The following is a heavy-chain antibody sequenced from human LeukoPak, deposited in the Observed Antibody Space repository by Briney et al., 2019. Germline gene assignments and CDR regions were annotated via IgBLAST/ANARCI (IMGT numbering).Heavy chain of an antibody. Sequence: GASVKVSCKASGGTFSSYAISWVRQAPGQGLEWMGIINPSGGSTSYAQKFQGRATMTRDTSTSTVYMELSSLRSEDTAVYYCARGYCGSTSCYHSYYYYYMDVWGKGTTVTVSS. J-gene: IGHJ6*03. CDR3: ARGYCGSTSCYHSYYYYYMDV. D-gene: IGHD2-2*01. CDR2: INPSGGST. V-gene: IGHV1-46*01. CDR1: GGTFSSYA.